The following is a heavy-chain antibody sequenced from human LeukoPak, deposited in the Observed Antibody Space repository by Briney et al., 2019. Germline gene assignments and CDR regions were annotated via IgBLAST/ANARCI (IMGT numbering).Heavy chain of an antibody. CDR1: GLTLGDYS. CDR2: IRSKASGGTT. CDR3: TRLLAAAPWVFDY. Sequence: PGRSLRLSSTASGLTLGDYSMSWVRQAPGKGLEWLGFIRSKASGGTTHYAASVKGRFTISRDDSKSIAYLQMDSLKTEDTAVYYCTRLLAAAPWVFDYWGQGTLVTVSS. V-gene: IGHV3-49*04. D-gene: IGHD2-15*01. J-gene: IGHJ4*02.